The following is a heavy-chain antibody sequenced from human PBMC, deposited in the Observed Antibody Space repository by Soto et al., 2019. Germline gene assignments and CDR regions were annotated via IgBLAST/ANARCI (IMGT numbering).Heavy chain of an antibody. CDR2: IYWDEDK. Sequence: QITLKESGPTLVKPTQTLTLTCTFSGFSLSTSGVGVGWIRQPPGKALEWLALIYWDEDKRYSPSPKSRLTLTKDTSKNPVGLTMPNMDPVDTATYYCAHSYPHEWDGGNFGAFDIGGRGTMVTVSA. V-gene: IGHV2-5*02. D-gene: IGHD2-21*02. CDR1: GFSLSTSGVG. CDR3: AHSYPHEWDGGNFGAFDI. J-gene: IGHJ3*02.